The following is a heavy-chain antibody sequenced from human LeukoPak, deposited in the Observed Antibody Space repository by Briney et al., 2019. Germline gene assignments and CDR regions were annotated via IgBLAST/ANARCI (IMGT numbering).Heavy chain of an antibody. V-gene: IGHV4-59*08. CDR3: ARLSRIFGVGLYYFDY. CDR2: IYNSGNT. Sequence: SETLSLTCTVSGGSINSYYWSWIRQPPGKGLEWIGYIYNSGNTNYNPSLKSRVTISVDTSKNQFSLKLSSVTAADTAVYYCARLSRIFGVGLYYFDYWGQGTLVTVSS. J-gene: IGHJ4*02. D-gene: IGHD3-3*01. CDR1: GGSINSYY.